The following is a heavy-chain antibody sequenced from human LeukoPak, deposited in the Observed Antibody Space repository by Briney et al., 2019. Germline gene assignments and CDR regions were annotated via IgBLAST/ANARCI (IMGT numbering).Heavy chain of an antibody. CDR3: ARYFGDPQGMDV. CDR1: GFISSTYS. J-gene: IGHJ6*02. CDR2: ISGNSVTR. Sequence: GGPLRLSCAASGFISSTYSMNWVRQAPGKGLEWVSQISGNSVTRYYADSVKGRFTISRDNVKNSLYLQMNSLRDEDTAVYYCARYFGDPQGMDVWGQGTTVTVSS. V-gene: IGHV3-48*02. D-gene: IGHD3-10*01.